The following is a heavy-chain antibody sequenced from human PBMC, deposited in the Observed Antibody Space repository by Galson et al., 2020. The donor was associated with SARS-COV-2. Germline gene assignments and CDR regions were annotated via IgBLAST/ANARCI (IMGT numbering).Heavy chain of an antibody. D-gene: IGHD2-15*01. V-gene: IGHV1-46*01. Sequence: ASVKVSCKTSGFTFTSSAVQWVRQAPGQGLEWMGIINPSGGSTSYAQKFQGRVTMTRDTSTSTVYMELSSLRSEDTAVYYCARDRSDCSGGSCYYFDYGGQGTLVTVSS. CDR1: GFTFTSSA. J-gene: IGHJ4*02. CDR2: INPSGGST. CDR3: ARDRSDCSGGSCYYFDY.